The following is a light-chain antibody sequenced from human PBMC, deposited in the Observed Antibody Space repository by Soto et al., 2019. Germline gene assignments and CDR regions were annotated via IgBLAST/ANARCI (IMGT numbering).Light chain of an antibody. CDR2: EVS. V-gene: IGKV2D-29*02. CDR3: MQSTQLPPT. Sequence: DVVMTQTPLSLSVALGQPASISCKSSQSLLHITGETFLFWYLQKPGQSPQLLIYEVSTRVSGVPDRFSGSGSGTDFTLEISRVETDDVGIYYCMQSTQLPPTFGQGTRLGIE. J-gene: IGKJ5*01. CDR1: QSLLHITGETF.